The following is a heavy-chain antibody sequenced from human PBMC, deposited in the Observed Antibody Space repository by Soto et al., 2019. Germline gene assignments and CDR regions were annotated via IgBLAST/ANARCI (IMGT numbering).Heavy chain of an antibody. J-gene: IGHJ5*02. CDR1: GGSISSGGYY. CDR3: AREGLQYGNWFDP. D-gene: IGHD4-4*01. Sequence: PSETLSLTCTVSGGSISSGGYYWSWIRQHPGKGLEWIGYIYYSGSTYYNPSLKSRVTISVDTSKNQFSLKLSSVTAADTAVYYCAREGLQYGNWFDPWGQGTLVTVSS. CDR2: IYYSGST. V-gene: IGHV4-31*03.